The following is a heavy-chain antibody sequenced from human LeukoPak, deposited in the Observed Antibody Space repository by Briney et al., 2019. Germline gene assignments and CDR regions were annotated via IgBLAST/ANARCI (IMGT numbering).Heavy chain of an antibody. Sequence: PSETLSLTCTVSGGSISSYYWSWLRQPAGKGLDWLGRIYTSGSTNYNPSLKSRVTMSVDTSKNQFSLKLSSVTAADTAVYYCARDVVVVPAATLYYYYYYMDVWGKGTTVTVSS. J-gene: IGHJ6*03. V-gene: IGHV4-4*07. D-gene: IGHD2-2*01. CDR3: ARDVVVVPAATLYYYYYYMDV. CDR2: IYTSGST. CDR1: GGSISSYY.